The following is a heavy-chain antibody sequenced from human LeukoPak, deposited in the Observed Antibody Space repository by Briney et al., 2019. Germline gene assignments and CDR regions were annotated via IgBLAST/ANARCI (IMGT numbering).Heavy chain of an antibody. V-gene: IGHV3-23*01. D-gene: IGHD3-10*01. Sequence: PGGSLRLSCAASGFTFSSYAMSWVRQAPGKGLEWVSAISGRGGSTYYADSVKGRFTISRDNSKNTLYLQMNSLRAEDTAVYYCAKYGSGSYWGYFDYWGQGTLVTVSS. J-gene: IGHJ4*02. CDR2: ISGRGGST. CDR1: GFTFSSYA. CDR3: AKYGSGSYWGYFDY.